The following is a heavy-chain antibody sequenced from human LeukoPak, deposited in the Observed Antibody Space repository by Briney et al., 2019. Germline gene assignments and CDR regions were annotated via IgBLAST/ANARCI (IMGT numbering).Heavy chain of an antibody. V-gene: IGHV4-59*12. CDR1: GGSISNYY. CDR2: IYYSGST. D-gene: IGHD3-22*01. CDR3: ASTDYYDFYFDY. J-gene: IGHJ4*02. Sequence: SETLSLTCTVSGGSISNYYWSWIRQPPGKELEWIGYIYYSGSTNYNPSLKSRVTMSVDTSKNQFSLKLSSVTAADTAVYYCASTDYYDFYFDYWAQGTLVTVSS.